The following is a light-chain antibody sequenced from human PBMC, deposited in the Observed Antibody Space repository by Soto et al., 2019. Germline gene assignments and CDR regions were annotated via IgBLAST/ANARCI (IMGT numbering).Light chain of an antibody. Sequence: ETLLTQLPLSLSVTPGEPASISCRSSQSLLHTNAYHYLDWYLQKPGQSPQLLISGASSRAADIPDRFSGSGSGTDFTLTINRLEPEDFAVYYCQQYDSSPRTFGQGTKVE. CDR2: GAS. CDR1: QSLLHTNAYHY. J-gene: IGKJ1*01. CDR3: QQYDSSPRT. V-gene: IGKV2-28*01.